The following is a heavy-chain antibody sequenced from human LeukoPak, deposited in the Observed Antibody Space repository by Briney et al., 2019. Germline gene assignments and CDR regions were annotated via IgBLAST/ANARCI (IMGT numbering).Heavy chain of an antibody. J-gene: IGHJ4*02. CDR3: ARTGPRQLIDY. D-gene: IGHD6-19*01. CDR1: GGSFSGYY. Sequence: PSETLSLTCAVYGGSFSGYYWSWIRQPPGKGLEWIGEINHSGSTNYNPSLKSRVTISVDTSKNQFSLELSSVTAADTAVYYCARTGPRQLIDYWGQGTLVTVSS. V-gene: IGHV4-34*01. CDR2: INHSGST.